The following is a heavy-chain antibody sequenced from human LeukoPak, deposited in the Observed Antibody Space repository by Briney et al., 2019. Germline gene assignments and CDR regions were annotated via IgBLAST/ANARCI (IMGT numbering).Heavy chain of an antibody. CDR1: GFTFSSYA. D-gene: IGHD6-19*01. CDR3: AKDSHYSSGSAFDY. V-gene: IGHV3-23*01. J-gene: IGHJ4*02. CDR2: ISGSGGST. Sequence: GGSLRLSCAASGFTFSSYAMSWVRQAPGKGLEWVSAISGSGGSTYYADSVKGRFTISRDNSKSTLYLQMNSLRAEDTAVYYCAKDSHYSSGSAFDYWGQGTLVTVSS.